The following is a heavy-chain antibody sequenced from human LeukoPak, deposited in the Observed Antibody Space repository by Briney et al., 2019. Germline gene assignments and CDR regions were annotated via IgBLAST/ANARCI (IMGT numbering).Heavy chain of an antibody. V-gene: IGHV3-48*03. D-gene: IGHD2/OR15-2a*01. Sequence: GGSLRLSCAASGFTFSTYEMIWVRQAPGKGLEWVSYISSSGSGSTIYYADSVKGRFTSARDNAKNSLYLQMNSLRAEDTAVYYCAREGKYYFDYWGQGSLVTVSS. CDR3: AREGKYYFDY. CDR1: GFTFSTYE. J-gene: IGHJ4*02. CDR2: ISSSGSGSTI.